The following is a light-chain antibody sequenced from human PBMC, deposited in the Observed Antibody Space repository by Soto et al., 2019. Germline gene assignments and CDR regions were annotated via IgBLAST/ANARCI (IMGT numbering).Light chain of an antibody. CDR2: DAS. J-gene: IGKJ4*01. CDR1: QSVSSK. CDR3: QQYSDCPLT. V-gene: IGKV3-15*01. Sequence: EIVMTHSPATLSVSPGERATLSCRASQSVSSKLAWYQQKPGQAPRLLIYDASTRATDVPTRFSGSGSGTEFTLTISSLQSEDFAVYYCQQYSDCPLTFGGGTKVEIK.